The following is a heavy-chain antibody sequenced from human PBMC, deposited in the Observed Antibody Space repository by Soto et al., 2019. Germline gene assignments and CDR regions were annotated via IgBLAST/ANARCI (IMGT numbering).Heavy chain of an antibody. CDR2: ISASGIGT. CDR3: AKTPGVFSVITSFDL. Sequence: GGSLRPSCVASGFTFGKHAMTWVRQAPGRGLEWVSSISASGIGTYYADSVKGRFTISRDNSNSTLDLQMTSLRADDTGVEDWAKTPGVFSVITSFDLWGQGTPVTVSS. J-gene: IGHJ4*02. D-gene: IGHD3-16*01. CDR1: GFTFGKHA. V-gene: IGHV3-23*01.